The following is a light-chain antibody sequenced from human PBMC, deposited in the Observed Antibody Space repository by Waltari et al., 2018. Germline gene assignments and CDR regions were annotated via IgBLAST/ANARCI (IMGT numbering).Light chain of an antibody. CDR1: QSLVHSNGNTY. CDR2: EVS. Sequence: DVVMTQSPLSLPITPGQPASISCRSSQSLVHSNGNTYLSWYQQKPGQPPRRLIYEVSDQDSGVPDRFSGSGAGTDFTLKISRVEAEDVGVYYCGQGTHLPFGGWTKVEIK. J-gene: IGKJ4*01. CDR3: GQGTHLP. V-gene: IGKV2-30*02.